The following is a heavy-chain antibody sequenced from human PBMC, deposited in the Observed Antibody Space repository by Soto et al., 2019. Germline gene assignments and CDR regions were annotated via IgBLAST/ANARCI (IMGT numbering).Heavy chain of an antibody. V-gene: IGHV4-34*01. Sequence: QVQLQQWGAGLLKPSETLSLACAVYGGSFSNYYWSWIRQPPGKGLEWIGEINQSGSTNHNPSLKSRVTISVDTSKNQFSLKLSSVTAADTAVYYRARGRDYWGQGTLVTVSS. CDR3: ARGRDY. CDR2: INQSGST. CDR1: GGSFSNYY. J-gene: IGHJ4*02.